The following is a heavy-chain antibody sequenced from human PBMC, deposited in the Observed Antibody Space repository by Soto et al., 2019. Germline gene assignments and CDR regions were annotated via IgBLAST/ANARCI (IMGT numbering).Heavy chain of an antibody. CDR2: INQDGSEK. CDR3: SGGVGDAF. D-gene: IGHD3-16*01. Sequence: EVHLVESGGGLVQTGGSLRLSCAIFESTVSRDWMNWVRQAPGKGLEWVAHINQDGSEKYYVDSVKGRFTISRDNAKKSLYLQMNGLRPADTAMYYCSGGVGDAFWGQGTRVTVSS. V-gene: IGHV3-7*04. CDR1: ESTVSRDW. J-gene: IGHJ4*02.